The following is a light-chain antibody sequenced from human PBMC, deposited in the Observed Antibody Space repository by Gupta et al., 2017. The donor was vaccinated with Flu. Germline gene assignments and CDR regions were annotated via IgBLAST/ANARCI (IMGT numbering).Light chain of an antibody. J-gene: IGKJ1*01. V-gene: IGKV3-15*01. CDR3: QQYYNSPRT. Sequence: RATLTVRSSQNVRNNLAWYQQKPGQTPRLLIYGASTRATGIPARFSGSGSGAEFTLTISSLQAEDLAVYYCQQYYNSPRTFGQGTKVEVK. CDR1: QNVRNN. CDR2: GAS.